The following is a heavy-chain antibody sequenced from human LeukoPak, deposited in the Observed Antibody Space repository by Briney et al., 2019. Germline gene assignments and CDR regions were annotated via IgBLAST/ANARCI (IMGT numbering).Heavy chain of an antibody. CDR2: INPNIGGT. D-gene: IGHD2-15*01. V-gene: IGHV1-2*02. CDR1: GYTFTANY. J-gene: IGHJ4*02. Sequence: ASVKVSCKASGYTFTANYIHWVRQAPGQGLEWMGWINPNIGGTKYAQKFQGRVTMTRDTSISTTYLELSSLQSDDTAVYYCARGSPTGVAYCHSPFDFWGQGTLVTVSS. CDR3: ARGSPTGVAYCHSPFDF.